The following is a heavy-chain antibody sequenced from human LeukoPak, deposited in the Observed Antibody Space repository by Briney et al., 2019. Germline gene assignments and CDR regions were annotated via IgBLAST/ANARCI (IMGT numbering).Heavy chain of an antibody. CDR3: ARADCGGDCYEASGYFDY. Sequence: GGSLRLSCAASGFTFSDYYMSWIRQAPGKGLEWVSYISSSSSYTNYADSVEGRFTISRDSAKNSLYLQMNSLRAEDTAVYYCARADCGGDCYEASGYFDYWGQGTLVTVSS. J-gene: IGHJ4*02. D-gene: IGHD2-21*02. CDR2: ISSSSSYT. CDR1: GFTFSDYY. V-gene: IGHV3-11*06.